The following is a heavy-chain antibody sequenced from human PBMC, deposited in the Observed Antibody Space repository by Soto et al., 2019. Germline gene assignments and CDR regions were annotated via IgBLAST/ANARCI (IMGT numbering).Heavy chain of an antibody. CDR2: INHSGST. CDR1: GGSFSCYY. Sequence: PSETLSRTCAVYGGSFSCYYWSWIRQPPGKGLEWIGEINHSGSTNYNPSLKSRVTISVDTSKNQFSLKLSSVTAADTAVYYCAREKINFIAARTLDYWGQGTLVTVSS. J-gene: IGHJ4*02. D-gene: IGHD6-6*01. V-gene: IGHV4-34*01. CDR3: AREKINFIAARTLDY.